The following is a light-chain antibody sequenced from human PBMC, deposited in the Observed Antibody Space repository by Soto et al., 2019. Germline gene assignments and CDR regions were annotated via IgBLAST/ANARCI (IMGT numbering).Light chain of an antibody. Sequence: DIQLIQSPSFLSASVGDTVTITCRASQGMSTYLAWYQQKPGKVPKLLIRSASTLQSGVPPRFSGGGSGTEFTLTISTLQPDDSGIYYCQQLNGYQLAFGGGTNVEIK. CDR1: QGMSTY. J-gene: IGKJ4*01. CDR2: SAS. V-gene: IGKV1-9*01. CDR3: QQLNGYQLA.